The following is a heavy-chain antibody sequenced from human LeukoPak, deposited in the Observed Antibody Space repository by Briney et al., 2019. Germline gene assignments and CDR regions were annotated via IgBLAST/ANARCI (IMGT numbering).Heavy chain of an antibody. CDR3: ARTKEMASISYFDS. Sequence: GGSLRLSCAASGFTFSSYSMNWVRQAPGKGLEWVSYIDSSGSNIHYADSVKGRFTISRDNAKNSLYLQMNSLRAEDTAVYYCARTKEMASISYFDSWGQGTLVTVSS. V-gene: IGHV3-48*04. CDR1: GFTFSSYS. D-gene: IGHD5-24*01. J-gene: IGHJ4*02. CDR2: IDSSGSNI.